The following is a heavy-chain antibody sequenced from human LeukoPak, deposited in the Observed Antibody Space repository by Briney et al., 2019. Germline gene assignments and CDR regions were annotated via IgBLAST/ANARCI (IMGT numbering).Heavy chain of an antibody. CDR1: GFTFSSYE. V-gene: IGHV3-48*03. Sequence: GRSLRLSCAASGFTFSSYEMNWVRQAPGKGLEWVSYISSSGSTIYYADSVRGRFTISRDNANYSLYLQMNSLRAEDTAVYYCARDLYAFDVWGQGTMVTVSS. J-gene: IGHJ3*01. CDR3: ARDLYAFDV. CDR2: ISSSGSTI.